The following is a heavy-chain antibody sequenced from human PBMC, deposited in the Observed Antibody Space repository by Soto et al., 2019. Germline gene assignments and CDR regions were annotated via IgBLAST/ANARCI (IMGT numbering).Heavy chain of an antibody. J-gene: IGHJ3*02. CDR1: GYTCTSYG. D-gene: IGHD4-17*01. CDR2: ISAHNGNT. V-gene: IGHV1-18*01. CDR3: ARDRGLYGDFDAFDI. Sequence: QVQLVQSGAEVKKPGASVKVSCKASGYTCTSYGISWVRQAPGQGLEWMGWISAHNGNTNYAQELQGRVTMTTDTPTSTAYMEPRSLRSDDTAVYYCARDRGLYGDFDAFDIWGQRTMVTVSS.